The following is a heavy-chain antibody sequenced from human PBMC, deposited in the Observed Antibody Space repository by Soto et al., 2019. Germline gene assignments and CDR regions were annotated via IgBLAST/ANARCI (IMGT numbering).Heavy chain of an antibody. J-gene: IGHJ6*02. Sequence: PSETLSLTCAVSGGSISSGGYSWSWIRQPPGKGLEWIGYIYHSGSTYYNPSLKSRVTISVDRSKNQFSLKLSSVTAADTAVYYCARGRHILTGYYRDLNYGMDVWGQGTTVTVSS. CDR3: ARGRHILTGYYRDLNYGMDV. D-gene: IGHD3-9*01. CDR1: GGSISSGGYS. V-gene: IGHV4-30-2*01. CDR2: IYHSGST.